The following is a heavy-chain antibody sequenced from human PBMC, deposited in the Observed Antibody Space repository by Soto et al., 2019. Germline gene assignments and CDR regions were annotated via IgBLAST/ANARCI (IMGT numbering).Heavy chain of an antibody. D-gene: IGHD2-2*03. V-gene: IGHV3-30*04. CDR1: GFTFSRYA. CDR3: AVGYCSSTSCYAPRLYYYGMDV. J-gene: IGHJ6*02. CDR2: ISYDGSNK. Sequence: GGSLRLSCAASGFTFSRYAMHWVRQAPGKGLEWVTVISYDGSNKYYADSVKGRFTISRDNSKNTLYLQMNSLRAEDTAVYYCAVGYCSSTSCYAPRLYYYGMDVWGQGTTVTVSS.